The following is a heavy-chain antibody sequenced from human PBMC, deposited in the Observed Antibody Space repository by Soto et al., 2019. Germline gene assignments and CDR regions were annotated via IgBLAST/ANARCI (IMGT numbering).Heavy chain of an antibody. CDR2: ISAYNGNT. CDR3: ARDHCSGSSCFLDF. J-gene: IGHJ4*02. Sequence: QVQLVQSGGEVKKPGASVKVSCKTSGYTFSTYGISWVRQAPGQGLEWMGWISAYNGNTNYPQKLQGRVTMTRDTSTTTAYMELRSLRSDDTAVYYCARDHCSGSSCFLDFWGQGTLVTVSS. V-gene: IGHV1-18*01. D-gene: IGHD2-15*01. CDR1: GYTFSTYG.